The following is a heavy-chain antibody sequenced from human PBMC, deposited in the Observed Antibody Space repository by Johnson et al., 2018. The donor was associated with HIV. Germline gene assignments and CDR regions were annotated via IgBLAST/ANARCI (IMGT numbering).Heavy chain of an antibody. V-gene: IGHV3-30*18. CDR3: AKTPGKNWYYSEGTDAFDI. D-gene: IGHD3-22*01. CDR2: ISSDGSNK. CDR1: GFTFSNYD. J-gene: IGHJ3*02. Sequence: QVQLVESGGGVVQPGRSLRLSCAASGFTFSNYDIHWVRQPPGKGLEWVAVISSDGSNKYYFDSVKGRFTISRDNSKNTLYLQMNSLRPEDTAVHYWAKTPGKNWYYSEGTDAFDIWGQGTMVTVSS.